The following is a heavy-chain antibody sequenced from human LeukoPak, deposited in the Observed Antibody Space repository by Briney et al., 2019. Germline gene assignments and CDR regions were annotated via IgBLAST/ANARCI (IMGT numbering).Heavy chain of an antibody. CDR3: ARRVGRYFGERAYYYNYMDV. V-gene: IGHV4-34*01. CDR1: GGSISSYY. Sequence: SETLSLTCTVSGGSISSYYWSWIRQPPGKGLELIGEINHSGSTKNNPSLKSRVTIPVDTSKNQFSLKLSSVTAADTAVYYCARRVGRYFGERAYYYNYMDVWGKGTTVTISS. CDR2: INHSGST. J-gene: IGHJ6*03. D-gene: IGHD3-10*01.